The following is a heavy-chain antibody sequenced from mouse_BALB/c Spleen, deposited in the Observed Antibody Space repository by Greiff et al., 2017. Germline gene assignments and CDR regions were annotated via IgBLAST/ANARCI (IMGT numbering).Heavy chain of an antibody. CDR3: ASGELYDGY. V-gene: IGHV1-31*01. CDR1: GYSFTGYY. CDR2: INPYNGAT. J-gene: IGHJ4*01. D-gene: IGHD2-3*01. Sequence: VQLQQSGPELVKPGASVKISCKASGYSFTGYYMHWVKQSHVKSLEWIGRINPYNGATSYNQNFKDKASLTVDKSSSTAYMQLHSLTSEDSAVSICASGELYDGYWGQGTSVTVSS.